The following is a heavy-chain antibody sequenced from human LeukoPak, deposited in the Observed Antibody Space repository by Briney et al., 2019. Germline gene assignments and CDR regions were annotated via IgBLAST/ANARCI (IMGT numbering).Heavy chain of an antibody. CDR3: ARGPRIAYFDY. V-gene: IGHV3-30*01. D-gene: IGHD2-15*01. Sequence: GRSLRLSCAASGFTFSSYAMHWVRQAPGTGLEWVAVISCDGSDKYYADSVKGRFTISRDNSKNTLYLQMNSLRAEDTAVYYCARGPRIAYFDYWGQGTLVTVSS. CDR1: GFTFSSYA. CDR2: ISCDGSDK. J-gene: IGHJ4*02.